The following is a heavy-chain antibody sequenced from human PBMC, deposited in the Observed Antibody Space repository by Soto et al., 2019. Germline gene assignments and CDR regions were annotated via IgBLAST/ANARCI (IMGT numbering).Heavy chain of an antibody. CDR1: GFTFSSYS. V-gene: IGHV3-21*01. CDR3: ARALDYGDHGWAFDI. CDR2: ISSSSSYI. J-gene: IGHJ3*02. D-gene: IGHD4-17*01. Sequence: GGSLRLSCAASGFTFSSYSMNWVRQAPGKGLEWVSSISSSSSYIYYADSVKGRFTISRDNAKNSLYLQMNSLRAEDTAVYYCARALDYGDHGWAFDIWGQGTMVTVSS.